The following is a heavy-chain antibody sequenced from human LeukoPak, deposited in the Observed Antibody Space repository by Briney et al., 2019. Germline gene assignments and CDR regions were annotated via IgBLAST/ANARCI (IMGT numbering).Heavy chain of an antibody. CDR3: AREFES. Sequence: SQTLSLTCTVSGGSISSGSHYWSWIRQPAGKGLEWIGLIYTSGTTKTNPSLESRVTISLDTSKNQFSLKLDSVTAADTAVYYCAREFESWGQGTLVTVSS. CDR2: IYTSGTT. CDR1: GGSISSGSHY. V-gene: IGHV4-61*02. J-gene: IGHJ5*01.